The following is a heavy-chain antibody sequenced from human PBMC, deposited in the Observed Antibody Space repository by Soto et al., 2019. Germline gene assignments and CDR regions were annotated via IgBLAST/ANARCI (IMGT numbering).Heavy chain of an antibody. Sequence: EVQLVESGGGLVQPGGSLRLSCAASGFTFSSYSMNWVRQAPGKGLEWVSYISSSSSSIYYADSVKGRFTISRDNAKNSLYLQMNSLRDEDTAVYYCTRAGEDYDILTGYCLSYYYYYGMDVWGQGTTVTVSS. J-gene: IGHJ6*02. CDR3: TRAGEDYDILTGYCLSYYYYYGMDV. CDR1: GFTFSSYS. D-gene: IGHD3-9*01. CDR2: ISSSSSSI. V-gene: IGHV3-48*02.